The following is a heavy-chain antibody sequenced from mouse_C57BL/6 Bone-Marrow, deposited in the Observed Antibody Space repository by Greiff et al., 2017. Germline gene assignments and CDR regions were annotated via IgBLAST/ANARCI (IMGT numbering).Heavy chain of an antibody. V-gene: IGHV5-9-1*02. CDR3: TRGRYGSSFFDY. J-gene: IGHJ2*01. Sequence: EVQVVESGAGLVKPGGSLKLSCAASGFTFSSYAMYWVRQTPEKRLEWVAYISSGGDYIYYADTVKGRFTISRDNARNTLYLQMSSLKSEDTAMYYCTRGRYGSSFFDYWGQGTTLTVSS. CDR1: GFTFSSYA. D-gene: IGHD1-1*01. CDR2: ISSGGDYI.